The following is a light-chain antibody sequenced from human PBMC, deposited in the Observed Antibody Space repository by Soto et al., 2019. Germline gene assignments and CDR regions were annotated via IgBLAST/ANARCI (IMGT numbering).Light chain of an antibody. Sequence: EIVLTQSPGTLSLSPGERATLSCRASQSVSSSYLAWYQQKPGLRPRLLIYGASSRATGIPDRFSGSGSGTDFTLTISRLEPEDFAVYYCQQYGTAPLTFGGGTKVEIK. CDR1: QSVSSSY. J-gene: IGKJ4*01. CDR3: QQYGTAPLT. V-gene: IGKV3-20*01. CDR2: GAS.